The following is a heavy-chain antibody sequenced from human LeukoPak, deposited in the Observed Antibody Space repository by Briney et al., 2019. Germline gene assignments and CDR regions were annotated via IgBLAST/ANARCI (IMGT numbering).Heavy chain of an antibody. V-gene: IGHV1-2*02. CDR2: INPNSGGT. J-gene: IGHJ4*02. D-gene: IGHD3-22*01. Sequence: ASVKVSCKASGYTFTGYYMHWVRQAPGQGLEWMGWINPNSGGTNYAQKFQGRVTMTRDTSISTAYMELSRLRAEDTAVYYCASRRGDYYDSSGYYLMSWGQGTLVTVSS. CDR3: ASRRGDYYDSSGYYLMS. CDR1: GYTFTGYY.